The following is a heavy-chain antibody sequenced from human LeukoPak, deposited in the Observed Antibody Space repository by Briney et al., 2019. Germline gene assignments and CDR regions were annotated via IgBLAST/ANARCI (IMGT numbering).Heavy chain of an antibody. CDR3: ARGGYCSSTSCYTRVGPEYLQH. CDR1: GGTFSSYA. J-gene: IGHJ1*01. Sequence: SVKVSCKASGGTFSSYAISWVRQAPGQGLEWMGGIIPIFGTANYAQKFQGRVTITTDESTSTAYMELSSLRSEDTAVYYCARGGYCSSTSCYTRVGPEYLQHWGQGTLVTVSS. V-gene: IGHV1-69*05. D-gene: IGHD2-2*02. CDR2: IIPIFGTA.